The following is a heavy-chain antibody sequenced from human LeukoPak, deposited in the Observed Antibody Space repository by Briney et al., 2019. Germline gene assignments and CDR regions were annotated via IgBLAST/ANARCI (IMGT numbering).Heavy chain of an antibody. J-gene: IGHJ4*02. V-gene: IGHV1-2*02. CDR3: ARVADFWSGYPYYFDY. D-gene: IGHD3-3*01. CDR1: GYTFTGYY. Sequence: EASVKVSCKASGYTFTGYYMHWVRQAPGQGLEWMGWINPNSGGTNYAQKFQGRVTMTRDTSISTAYMELSRLRSDDTAVYYCARVADFWSGYPYYFDYWGQGTLVTVSS. CDR2: INPNSGGT.